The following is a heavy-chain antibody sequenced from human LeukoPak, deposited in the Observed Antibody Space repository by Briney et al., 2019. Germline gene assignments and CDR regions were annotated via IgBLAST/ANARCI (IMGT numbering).Heavy chain of an antibody. J-gene: IGHJ4*02. CDR2: ISSSSSTI. CDR3: ARALGRGYSYGIFDY. D-gene: IGHD5-18*01. V-gene: IGHV3-48*01. Sequence: GGSLRLSCAASGFTFSIYSMNWVRQAPGKGLEWVSYISSSSSTIHYADSVKGRFTISRDNAKNSLYLQMNSLRAEDTAVYYCARALGRGYSYGIFDYWGQGTLVTVSS. CDR1: GFTFSIYS.